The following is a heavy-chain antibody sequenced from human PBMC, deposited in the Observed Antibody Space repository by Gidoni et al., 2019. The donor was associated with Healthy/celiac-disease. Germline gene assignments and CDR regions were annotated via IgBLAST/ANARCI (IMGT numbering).Heavy chain of an antibody. J-gene: IGHJ3*02. D-gene: IGHD3-16*02. CDR2: SSSSSSTI. CDR1: GFTSSSAR. CDR3: ARDGYDYVWGSYRSTFFDI. V-gene: IGHV3-48*02. Sequence: EVQLVESGGGLVQPGGSLRLSCAASGFTSSSARMNWVRQAPGKGLEWVSYSSSSSSTIYYADSVKGRFTISRDNAKNSLYLQMNSLRDEDTAVYYCARDGYDYVWGSYRSTFFDIWGQGTMVTVSS.